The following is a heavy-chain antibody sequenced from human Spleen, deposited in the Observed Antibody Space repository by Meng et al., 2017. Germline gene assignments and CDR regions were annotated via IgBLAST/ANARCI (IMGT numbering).Heavy chain of an antibody. CDR1: GGSFSGYY. D-gene: IGHD6-19*01. V-gene: IGHV4-34*01. CDR3: VRSSGWVRTGFDP. CDR2: INHSGST. J-gene: IGHJ5*02. Sequence: QVQLQQWGAGLLKPSETLSRTCAVYGGSFSGYYWSWIRQPPGKGLEWIGEINHSGSTNYNPSLKSRVTVSIDTSKSQFSLKLTSVTAADTAVYYCVRSSGWVRTGFDPWGQGTLVTVSS.